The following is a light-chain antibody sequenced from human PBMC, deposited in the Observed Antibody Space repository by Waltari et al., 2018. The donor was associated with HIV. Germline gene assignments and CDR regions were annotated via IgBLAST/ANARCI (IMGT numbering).Light chain of an antibody. V-gene: IGLV1-47*01. J-gene: IGLJ2*01. CDR2: RNN. Sequence: QSVLTQPPSASGTPGQRVTISCSGSSSNIGSNYVYWYQQFPGRAPQLLIHRNNQRPSGVPDRFSGSKSGTSASLANSGLRSDDEADYYCAAWDDSLRGVVFGGGAKLTVL. CDR3: AAWDDSLRGVV. CDR1: SSNIGSNY.